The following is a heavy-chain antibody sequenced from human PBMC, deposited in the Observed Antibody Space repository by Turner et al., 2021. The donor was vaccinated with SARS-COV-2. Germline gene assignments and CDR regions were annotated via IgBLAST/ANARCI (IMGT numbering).Heavy chain of an antibody. Sequence: QVQLVHSGAEVKKPGASVKVSCKVSGYTLTELSMHWVRQAPGKGLEWMGGFDPEDGETIYAQKFQGRVTMTEDTATDTAYMELSSLRSEDTAVYYCATSNTIFGVVTNYYYYYGMDVWGQGTTVTVSS. D-gene: IGHD3-3*01. V-gene: IGHV1-24*01. CDR2: FDPEDGET. J-gene: IGHJ6*02. CDR1: GYTLTELS. CDR3: ATSNTIFGVVTNYYYYYGMDV.